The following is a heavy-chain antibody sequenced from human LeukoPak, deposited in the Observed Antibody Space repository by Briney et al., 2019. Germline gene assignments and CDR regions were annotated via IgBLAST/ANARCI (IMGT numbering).Heavy chain of an antibody. D-gene: IGHD3-22*01. Sequence: SETLSLTCTVSGGSIRRHYWRWIRQPPGKGLEGMGYIYYSGSTNYNPSLKSRVTISVDTSKNQFSLKLSSVTAADTAVYYCARDRGDYDSSCYYCYFDYWGQGALVTVSS. CDR2: IYYSGST. CDR1: GGSIRRHY. J-gene: IGHJ4*02. CDR3: ARDRGDYDSSCYYCYFDY. V-gene: IGHV4-59*11.